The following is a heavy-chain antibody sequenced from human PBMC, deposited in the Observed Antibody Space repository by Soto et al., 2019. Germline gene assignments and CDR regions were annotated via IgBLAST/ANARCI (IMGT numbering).Heavy chain of an antibody. V-gene: IGHV1-18*04. CDR3: ARELAYSSSSGGMDV. D-gene: IGHD6-13*01. CDR1: GYTFTSYG. CDR2: ISAYNGNT. J-gene: IGHJ6*02. Sequence: ASVKVSCKASGYTFTSYGISWVRQAPGQGLEWMGWISAYNGNTNYAQKLQGRVTMTTDTSTSTAYMELRSLRSDDTAVYYCARELAYSSSSGGMDVWGQGTTVTVSS.